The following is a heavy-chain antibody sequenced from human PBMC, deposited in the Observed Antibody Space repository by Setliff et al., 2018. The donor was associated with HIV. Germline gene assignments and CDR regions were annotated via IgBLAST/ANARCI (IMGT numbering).Heavy chain of an antibody. CDR3: AREGAAAGKARIS. D-gene: IGHD6-13*01. CDR2: INSDGMTT. Sequence: PGGSLRLSCEASEFSFTGSWMHWVRQVPGKGLVWVSRINSDGMTTTYADSVKGRFTISRDNAKNTLYLQMDSVRVDDTAVYYCAREGAAAGKARISWGPGTLVTVSS. J-gene: IGHJ4*02. V-gene: IGHV3-74*03. CDR1: EFSFTGSW.